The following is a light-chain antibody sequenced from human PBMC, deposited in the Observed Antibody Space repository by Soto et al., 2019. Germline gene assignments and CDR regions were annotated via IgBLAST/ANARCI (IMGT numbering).Light chain of an antibody. CDR2: GAS. J-gene: IGKJ2*01. Sequence: EIVLTQSPGSLSLSPGERATLSCRASQSVRSSSLAWYQQKPGQAPRLLIYGASTRATGIPDRFSGSGSGTDFTLTISRLEPEDFAVYYCHQYGSSPPYTFGQGTKLEIK. V-gene: IGKV3-20*01. CDR3: HQYGSSPPYT. CDR1: QSVRSSS.